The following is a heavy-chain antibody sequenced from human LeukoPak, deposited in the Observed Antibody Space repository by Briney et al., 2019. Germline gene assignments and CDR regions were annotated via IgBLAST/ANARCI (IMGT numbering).Heavy chain of an antibody. CDR3: ARGIPAAIHYFYYYMDV. Sequence: ASVKVSCKAPGYTFTSYGISWVRQAPGQGLDWMGWISAYNGNTNYAQKLQGRVTMTTDTSTSTAYMELSSLRSEDTAVYYCARGIPAAIHYFYYYMDVWGKGTTVTVSS. CDR2: ISAYNGNT. CDR1: GYTFTSYG. V-gene: IGHV1-18*01. D-gene: IGHD2-2*01. J-gene: IGHJ6*03.